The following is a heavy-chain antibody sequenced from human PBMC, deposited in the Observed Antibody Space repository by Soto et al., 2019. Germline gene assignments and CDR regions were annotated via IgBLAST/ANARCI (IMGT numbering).Heavy chain of an antibody. Sequence: NPSETLSLTCAVYGGSFSGYYWNWIRQPPGKGLEWIGEINRSGSTNYNPSLKSRVTISLDTSTSKNQFSLKLRTVTAADTAVYYCARGITMVRGVPIYGMDVWGQGTTVTVSS. D-gene: IGHD3-10*01. CDR3: ARGITMVRGVPIYGMDV. J-gene: IGHJ6*02. CDR2: INRSGST. V-gene: IGHV4-34*01. CDR1: GGSFSGYY.